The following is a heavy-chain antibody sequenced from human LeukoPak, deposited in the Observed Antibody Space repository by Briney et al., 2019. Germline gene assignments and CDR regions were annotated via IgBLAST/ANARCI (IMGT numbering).Heavy chain of an antibody. J-gene: IGHJ4*02. Sequence: GASVKVSCKASGDTFSSYAISWVRQAPGQGLEWMGGIIPIFGTANYAQKFQGRVTITADESTSTAYMELSSLRPEDTAVYYCARGSALLALSFDYWGQGTLVTVSS. D-gene: IGHD2-15*01. CDR1: GDTFSSYA. CDR2: IIPIFGTA. V-gene: IGHV1-69*13. CDR3: ARGSALLALSFDY.